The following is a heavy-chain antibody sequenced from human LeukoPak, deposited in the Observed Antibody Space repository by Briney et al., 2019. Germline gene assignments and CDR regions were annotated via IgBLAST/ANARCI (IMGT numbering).Heavy chain of an antibody. CDR3: ARESLKGIAVAAGLSYFDY. D-gene: IGHD6-19*01. V-gene: IGHV6-1*01. CDR1: GDSVSSNSAA. CDR2: TYYRSKWYN. Sequence: SQTLSLTCAISGDSVSSNSAAWNWIRQSPSRGLEWLGRTYYRSKWYNDYAVSVKSRITINPDTSKNQFSLQLNSVTPEDTAVYYCARESLKGIAVAAGLSYFDYWGQGTLVTVSS. J-gene: IGHJ4*02.